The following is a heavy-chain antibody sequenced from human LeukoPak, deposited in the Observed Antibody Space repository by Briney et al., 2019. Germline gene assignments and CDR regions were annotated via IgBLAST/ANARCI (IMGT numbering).Heavy chain of an antibody. Sequence: ASVKVSWKASGYTFTGYYIHWVRQAPGQGLEWMGRINPNNGGTNYAQKFQGRVTMTRDMSMSTAYMELSRLRSDDTAVYYCAGEDNSSGYRLFDIWGQGTMVTVPS. V-gene: IGHV1-2*06. CDR3: AGEDNSSGYRLFDI. J-gene: IGHJ3*02. CDR1: GYTFTGYY. CDR2: INPNNGGT. D-gene: IGHD3-22*01.